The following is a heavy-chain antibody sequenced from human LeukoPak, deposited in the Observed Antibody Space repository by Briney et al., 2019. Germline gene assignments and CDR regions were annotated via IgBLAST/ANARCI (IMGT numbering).Heavy chain of an antibody. Sequence: SETLSLTCAVYGGSFSGYYWSWIRQPPGKGLEWIGEINHSGSTNYNPSLKSRVTISVDASKNQFSLKLSSVTAADTAVYYCARGPGYRYDDYWDQGTLVTVSS. CDR3: ARGPGYRYDDY. J-gene: IGHJ4*02. CDR2: INHSGST. CDR1: GGSFSGYY. D-gene: IGHD3-9*01. V-gene: IGHV4-34*01.